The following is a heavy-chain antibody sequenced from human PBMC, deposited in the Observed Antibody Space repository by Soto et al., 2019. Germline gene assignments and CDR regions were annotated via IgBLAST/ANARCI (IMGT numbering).Heavy chain of an antibody. V-gene: IGHV3-30-3*01. J-gene: IGHJ4*02. Sequence: QVQLVESGGGVVQPGRSLRLSCAASGFSFSSYAMHWVRQAPGKGLEWVAVILNEGSNEHYADSLKGRFSISRDNSKNKLYLQMSSLRPEDTAVYYCAREYSLAVLAPGYWGQGTLVTVSS. D-gene: IGHD5-18*01. CDR3: AREYSLAVLAPGY. CDR1: GFSFSSYA. CDR2: ILNEGSNE.